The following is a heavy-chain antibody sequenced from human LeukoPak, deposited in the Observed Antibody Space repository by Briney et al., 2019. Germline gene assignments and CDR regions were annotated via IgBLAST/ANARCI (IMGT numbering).Heavy chain of an antibody. V-gene: IGHV3-33*01. CDR3: ARVSVVVTASLDY. Sequence: GSLILSCAASGFTFSSYGMHWVRQAPGKGLEWVAVIWYDGSNKYYADSVKGRFTISRDNSKNTLYLQMNSLRAEDTAVYYCARVSVVVTASLDYWGQGTLVTVSS. CDR1: GFTFSSYG. J-gene: IGHJ4*02. D-gene: IGHD2-21*02. CDR2: IWYDGSNK.